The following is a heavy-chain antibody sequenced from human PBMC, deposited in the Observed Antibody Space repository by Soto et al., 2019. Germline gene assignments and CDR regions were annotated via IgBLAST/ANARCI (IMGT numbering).Heavy chain of an antibody. D-gene: IGHD2-2*01. J-gene: IGHJ4*02. CDR3: AKVRHIGYCSCTSCSKYYFDY. Sequence: ESGGGVVQPGRSLRLSCAASGFTFSSYGMHWVRQAPGKGLEWVAVISYDGSNKYYADSVKGRFTISRDNSKNTLYLQMNSLRGEDTAVYYCAKVRHIGYCSCTSCSKYYFDYWGQGTLVTVSS. V-gene: IGHV3-30*18. CDR1: GFTFSSYG. CDR2: ISYDGSNK.